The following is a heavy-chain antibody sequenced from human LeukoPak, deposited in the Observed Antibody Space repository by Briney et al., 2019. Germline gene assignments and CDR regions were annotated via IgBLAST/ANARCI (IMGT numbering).Heavy chain of an antibody. V-gene: IGHV1-2*02. D-gene: IGHD6-19*01. CDR1: GYTFTGYY. J-gene: IGHJ5*02. CDR2: INPNSGGT. Sequence: ASVKVSCKASGYTFTGYYMRWVRQAPGQGLEWMGWINPNSGGTNYAQKFQGRVTMTRDTSISTAYMELSRLRSDDTAVYYCAREYSSGWYWFDPWGQGTLVTVSS. CDR3: AREYSSGWYWFDP.